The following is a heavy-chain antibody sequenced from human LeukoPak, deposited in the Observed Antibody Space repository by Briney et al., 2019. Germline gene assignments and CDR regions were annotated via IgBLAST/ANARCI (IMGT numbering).Heavy chain of an antibody. D-gene: IGHD6-19*01. V-gene: IGHV3-66*01. CDR2: IYSGGST. CDR3: ARGLRSSGWSLVDY. CDR1: GFTVSSNY. J-gene: IGHJ4*02. Sequence: GGSLRLSCAASGFTVSSNYMSWVRQAPGKGLEWVSVIYSGGSTYYADSVKGRFTISRDNSKNTLYLQMNSLRAEDTAVYYCARGLRSSGWSLVDYWGQGTLVTVSS.